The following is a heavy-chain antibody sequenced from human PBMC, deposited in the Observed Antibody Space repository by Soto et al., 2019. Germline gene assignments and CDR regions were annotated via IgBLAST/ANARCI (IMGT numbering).Heavy chain of an antibody. D-gene: IGHD3-22*01. CDR3: TAQITYYYDSSGSDFDY. CDR1: GFTFDDNA. J-gene: IGHJ4*02. V-gene: IGHV3-9*01. CDR2: INWKSDI. Sequence: TGGSLRLSCAVSGFTFDDNAMHWVRQAPEKGLEWVSGINWKSDIGYADSVKGRFTISRDNAENSLYLQMNSLRAEDTALYYCTAQITYYYDSSGSDFDYWGQGTLVTVSS.